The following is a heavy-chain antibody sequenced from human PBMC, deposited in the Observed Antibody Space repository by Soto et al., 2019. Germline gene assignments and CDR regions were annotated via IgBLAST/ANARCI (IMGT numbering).Heavy chain of an antibody. J-gene: IGHJ4*02. CDR3: ARDARNADYDY. Sequence: EVQLVESGGGLVQPGGSLKLSCAVSGFTFSSHAMNWVRQAPGKGLEWVAYIHGTRSIIYNADSVMGRFTISRDNAKNSLYLQMDSLRDEDTALYYCARDARNADYDYWGQGTLVTVSS. V-gene: IGHV3-48*02. CDR2: IHGTRSII. CDR1: GFTFSSHA. D-gene: IGHD3-16*01.